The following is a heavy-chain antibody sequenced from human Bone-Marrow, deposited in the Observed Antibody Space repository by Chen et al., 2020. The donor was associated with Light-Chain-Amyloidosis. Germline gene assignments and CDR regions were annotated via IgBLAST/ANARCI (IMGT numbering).Heavy chain of an antibody. V-gene: IGHV3-49*05. CDR1: GLFFGDYA. CDR3: TSYYGSGSYLYYSDC. J-gene: IGHJ4*02. Sequence: EVQLVESGGGLVKPGRSLRVSCTTSGLFFGDYAMSWFRQAPGKGLDWVGLSRTEAYGGTTEYAATMKGGVTISRDDSKSIDYLHMASLKTEDTAVYYFTSYYGSGSYLYYSDCWGPGTLVTVSS. CDR2: SRTEAYGGTT. D-gene: IGHD3-10*01.